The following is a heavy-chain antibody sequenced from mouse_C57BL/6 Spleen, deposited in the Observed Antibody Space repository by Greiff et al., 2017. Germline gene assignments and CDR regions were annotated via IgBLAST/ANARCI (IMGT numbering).Heavy chain of an antibody. V-gene: IGHV1-15*01. CDR3: TRQAGHFDY. CDR2: IDPETGGT. Sequence: QVQLKQSGAELVRPGASVTLSCKASGYTFTDYEMHWVKQTPVHGLEWIGAIDPETGGTAYNQKFKGKAILTADKSSSTAYMELRSLTSEDSAVYYCTRQAGHFDYWGQGTTLTVSS. J-gene: IGHJ2*01. CDR1: GYTFTDYE.